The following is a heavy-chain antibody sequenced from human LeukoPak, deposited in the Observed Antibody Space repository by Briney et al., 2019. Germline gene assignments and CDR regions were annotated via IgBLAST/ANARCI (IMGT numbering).Heavy chain of an antibody. J-gene: IGHJ5*02. V-gene: IGHV1-2*02. D-gene: IGHD4-17*01. CDR2: INPNSGGT. CDR1: GYTFTGCY. Sequence: ASVKVSCKASGYTFTGCYMHWVRQAPGQGLEWMGWINPNSGGTNYAQRFQGRVTMTRDTSISTAYMELSRLRSDDTAVYYCARGIDYGDYVGWFDPWGQGTLVTVSS. CDR3: ARGIDYGDYVGWFDP.